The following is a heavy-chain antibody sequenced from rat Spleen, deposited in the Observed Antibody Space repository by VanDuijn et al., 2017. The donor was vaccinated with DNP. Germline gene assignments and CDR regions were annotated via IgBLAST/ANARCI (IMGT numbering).Heavy chain of an antibody. J-gene: IGHJ2*01. Sequence: EVQLVETGGGLVQPGRSLKLSCLASGFTFSTYWMYWIRQAPGKGLEWVASINTDGDSTYYPDSVKGRFTISRDNAENTVYLQMNSLGSEETATYYCAKRGQSFYFEYWGQGVMVTVSS. CDR2: INTDGDST. CDR1: GFTFSTYW. CDR3: AKRGQSFYFEY. V-gene: IGHV5-58*01.